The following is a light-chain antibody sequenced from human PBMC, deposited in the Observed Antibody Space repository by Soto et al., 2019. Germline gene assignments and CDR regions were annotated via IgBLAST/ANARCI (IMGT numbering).Light chain of an antibody. V-gene: IGLV4-60*02. J-gene: IGLJ3*02. CDR3: ETWDSNTRV. Sequence: QLVLTQSSSASASLGSSVKLTCTLSSGHSSYIIAWHQQQPGKAPRYLMKLEGSGSYNKGSGVPDRFSGSSSGADRYLTISNLQFDYEADYCCETWDSNTRVFGGGTKFTVL. CDR2: LEGSGSY. CDR1: SGHSSYI.